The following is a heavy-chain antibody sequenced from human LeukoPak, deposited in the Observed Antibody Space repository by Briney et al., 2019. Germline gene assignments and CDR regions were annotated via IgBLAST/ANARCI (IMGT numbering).Heavy chain of an antibody. CDR1: GGSFRGYY. J-gene: IGHJ6*04. D-gene: IGHD3-9*01. V-gene: IGHV4-34*01. CDR3: ARGGKYYDILTGYYYYYGMDV. CDR2: INLSGST. Sequence: SETPSLTCAVHGGSFRGYYWSWIPQRPGKGLEWIGEINLSGSTNYNPSLKSRVTISVDTSKNQFSLKLSSVTDADTAVYYCARGGKYYDILTGYYYYYGMDVWGKGTTVTVSS.